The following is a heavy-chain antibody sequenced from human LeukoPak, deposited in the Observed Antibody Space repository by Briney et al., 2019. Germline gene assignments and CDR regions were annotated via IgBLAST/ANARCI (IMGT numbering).Heavy chain of an antibody. Sequence: ASVKVSYKASGYTFTSYGISWVRQAPGQGLEWMGWISAYNGNTNYAQKLQGRVTMTTDTSTSTAYMELRSLRSDDTAVYYCARDDIQPFRDAFDIWGQGTMVTVSS. CDR3: ARDDIQPFRDAFDI. D-gene: IGHD5-18*01. V-gene: IGHV1-18*01. CDR1: GYTFTSYG. CDR2: ISAYNGNT. J-gene: IGHJ3*02.